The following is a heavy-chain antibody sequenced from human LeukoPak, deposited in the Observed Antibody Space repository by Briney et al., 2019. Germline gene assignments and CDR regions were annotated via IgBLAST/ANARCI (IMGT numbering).Heavy chain of an antibody. CDR3: ARGGIVAAADY. CDR2: ISHSGTT. Sequence: SSETLSLTCAVYGGSFSGYYWSWIRKPPGKGLEWIGEISHSGTTHYTPSLKTRVTISLDTSKNQFSLKLTSETAADTAVYYCARGGIVAAADYWGQGTLVTVSS. J-gene: IGHJ4*02. CDR1: GGSFSGYY. V-gene: IGHV4-34*01. D-gene: IGHD6-13*01.